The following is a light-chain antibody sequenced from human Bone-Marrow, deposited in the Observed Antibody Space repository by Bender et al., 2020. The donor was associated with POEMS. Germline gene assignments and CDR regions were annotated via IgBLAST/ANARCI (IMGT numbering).Light chain of an antibody. V-gene: IGLV2-23*02. CDR3: CSYAGGRPAV. CDR2: ELS. CDR1: SSDVGSYNF. Sequence: QSALTQPASVSGSPGQSITISCTGTSSDVGSYNFVSWYQQHPGKAPKLMIYELSKRPSGISDRFSAYKSGHTVSLTISGLQAEGEADYYCCSYAGGRPAVFGGGPQLPAL. J-gene: IGLJ7*02.